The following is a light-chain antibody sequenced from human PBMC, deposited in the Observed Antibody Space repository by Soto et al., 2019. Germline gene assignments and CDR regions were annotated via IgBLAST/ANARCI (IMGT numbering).Light chain of an antibody. CDR3: QQRSNWPHT. V-gene: IGKV3-11*01. CDR1: QSVRRY. Sequence: EIVSTQSPATLSLSPGERATLSCRASQSVRRYLAWYQQKPGQAPRLLIYDASKRATGIPARFSGSGSGTDFTLTISSLEPEDSAVYYCQQRSNWPHTFGQGTKREIK. CDR2: DAS. J-gene: IGKJ2*01.